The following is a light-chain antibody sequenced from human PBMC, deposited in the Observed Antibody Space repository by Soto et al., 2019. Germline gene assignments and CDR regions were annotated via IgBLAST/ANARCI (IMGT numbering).Light chain of an antibody. CDR3: QQLNSYQIT. V-gene: IGKV1-9*01. Sequence: DIQLTQSPSFLSASVGDRVTITCRASQGISSYLAWYQQKPGKDPKLLIYAASTFQSDVTSRFSGSGSWTESNLTITTLQPEDFAPYYYQQLNSYQITVGQGTRLESK. CDR2: AAS. J-gene: IGKJ5*01. CDR1: QGISSY.